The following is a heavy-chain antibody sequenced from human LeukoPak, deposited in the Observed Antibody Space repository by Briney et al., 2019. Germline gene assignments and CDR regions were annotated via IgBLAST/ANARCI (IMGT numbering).Heavy chain of an antibody. J-gene: IGHJ5*02. CDR2: IFHSGSS. V-gene: IGHV4-30-2*01. CDR3: ARELWFVNAPGSWFDP. Sequence: SETLSLTCAVSGDSISSGDYSWSWIRQPSGKGLEWIGYIFHSGSSYYNPSLKSRVTISVDRSKNQFSLRLSSVTAADTAVYYCARELWFVNAPGSWFDPWGQGTLVTVSS. CDR1: GDSISSGDYS. D-gene: IGHD3-10*01.